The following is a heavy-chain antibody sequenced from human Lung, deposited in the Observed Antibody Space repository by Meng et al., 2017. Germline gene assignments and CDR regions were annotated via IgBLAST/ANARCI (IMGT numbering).Heavy chain of an antibody. CDR3: ARGQKGYFDL. J-gene: IGHJ2*01. CDR2: IYNSGST. V-gene: IGHV4-30-4*01. CDR1: GGSISSSNYY. Sequence: QVHVQESGPGLVKPSPPLSLTWHVSGGSISSSNYYWSWIRQPPGKGLEWSGHIYNSGSTYYNPSLKSRITISVDTSKNQFSLKLSSVTAADTAVYYCARGQKGYFDLWGRGTLVTVSS.